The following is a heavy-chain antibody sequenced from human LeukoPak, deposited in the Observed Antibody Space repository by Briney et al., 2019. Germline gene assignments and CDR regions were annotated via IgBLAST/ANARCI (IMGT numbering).Heavy chain of an antibody. V-gene: IGHV3-23*01. CDR3: AKNPLFSYESGVSPNS. CDR1: GFTFSSYA. Sequence: GGSLRLSCAASGFTFSSYAMSWVRQAPGKGLEWVSDIRGGGTSTYYADSVEGRFTISRDNSKNTLYLQMNSLRAEDTAVYYCAKNPLFSYESGVSPNSGGQGPLAPVSS. D-gene: IGHD3-22*01. J-gene: IGHJ5*01. CDR2: IRGGGTST.